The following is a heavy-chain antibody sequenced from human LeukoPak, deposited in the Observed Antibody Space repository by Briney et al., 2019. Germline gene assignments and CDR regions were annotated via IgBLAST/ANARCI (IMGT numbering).Heavy chain of an antibody. Sequence: SETLSLTCTVSGGSISSYYWSWIRLPPGKGLEWIGSAYYTGSTYYNPSLKSRLTISVDTSKNQFSLKLNSVTAADTAVYYCTRLRNGTPGDYWGQGTLVTVSS. D-gene: IGHD2-8*01. CDR2: AYYTGST. CDR3: TRLRNGTPGDY. J-gene: IGHJ4*02. CDR1: GGSISSYY. V-gene: IGHV4-39*01.